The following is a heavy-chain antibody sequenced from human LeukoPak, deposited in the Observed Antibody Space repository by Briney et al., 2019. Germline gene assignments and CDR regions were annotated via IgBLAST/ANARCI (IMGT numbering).Heavy chain of an antibody. CDR3: ARDQDDYGLFDY. V-gene: IGHV1-46*01. D-gene: IGHD4-17*01. CDR1: GNTFTRHY. J-gene: IGHJ4*02. Sequence: ASVKVSCKASGNTFTRHYMHWVRQAPGQGLEWMGIINPSGVSTIYAQNFQGRVTMTRDTSTSTVYMELSSLRSEDTAVYYCARDQDDYGLFDYWGQGTLVTVSS. CDR2: INPSGVST.